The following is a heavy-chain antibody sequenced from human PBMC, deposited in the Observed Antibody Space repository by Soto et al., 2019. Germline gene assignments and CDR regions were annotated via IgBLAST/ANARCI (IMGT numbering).Heavy chain of an antibody. V-gene: IGHV3-23*01. Sequence: GGSLRLSCAASGFTFSDYGMHWVRQAPGTGLEWVSVISVTGGGTYYADSVKGRFTISRDNSKNTLYLQMNSLRAEDTALYYCAKDVTYYYDAAGSNYSDYWGQGTLVTVSS. CDR3: AKDVTYYYDAAGSNYSDY. CDR1: GFTFSDYG. J-gene: IGHJ4*02. CDR2: ISVTGGGT. D-gene: IGHD3-22*01.